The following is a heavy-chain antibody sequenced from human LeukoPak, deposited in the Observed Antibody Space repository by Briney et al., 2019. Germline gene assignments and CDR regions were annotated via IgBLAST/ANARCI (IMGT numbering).Heavy chain of an antibody. J-gene: IGHJ4*02. V-gene: IGHV4-34*01. CDR3: ARGFSH. CDR2: IDHSGST. CDR1: GGSFIGYY. Sequence: SETLSLTCAVYGGSFIGYYWSRLRQPPGKGLEWIGEIDHSGSTTYNPSLKSRVTISVDTSKNQFSLKLNSVTAADTAVYYCARGFSHWGQGTLVTVSS.